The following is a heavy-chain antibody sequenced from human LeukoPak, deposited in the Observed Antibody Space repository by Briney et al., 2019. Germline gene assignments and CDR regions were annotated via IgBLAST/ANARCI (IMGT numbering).Heavy chain of an antibody. J-gene: IGHJ5*02. V-gene: IGHV3-30*02. CDR1: GFTFRSYW. CDR2: IRYDGSNK. CDR3: AKDYSKTSYYGSGTYYRPNWFDP. Sequence: PGGSLRLSCAASGFTFRSYWMSWVRQAPGKGLEWVAFIRYDGSNKYYADSVKGRFTISRDNSKNTLYLQMNSLRAEDTAVYYCAKDYSKTSYYGSGTYYRPNWFDPWGQGTLVTVSS. D-gene: IGHD3-10*01.